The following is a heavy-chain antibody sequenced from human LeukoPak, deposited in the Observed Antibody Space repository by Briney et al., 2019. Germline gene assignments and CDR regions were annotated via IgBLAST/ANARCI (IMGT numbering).Heavy chain of an antibody. D-gene: IGHD2-15*01. J-gene: IGHJ4*02. V-gene: IGHV4-34*01. CDR3: ARGQYCDLIRCYLAGRNFDQ. Sequence: SETLSLTCAVHGTSFSGYYWSWIRQTPGKGLQWIGEINHSGSINYNPSLKSRVTISVDTSKNQFSLEFNSLTAADTAIYYCARGQYCDLIRCYLAGRNFDQWGQGTLVTVSS. CDR1: GTSFSGYY. CDR2: INHSGSI.